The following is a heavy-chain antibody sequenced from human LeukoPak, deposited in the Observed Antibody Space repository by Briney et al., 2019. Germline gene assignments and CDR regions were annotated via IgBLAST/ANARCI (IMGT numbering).Heavy chain of an antibody. CDR2: IYSGGST. CDR1: GLTFSDAW. V-gene: IGHV3-53*01. D-gene: IGHD2-2*01. J-gene: IGHJ1*01. Sequence: GGSLRLSCVVSGLTFSDAWMTWVRQAPGKGLEWVSLIYSGGSTYYVDSVKGRFTISRDNSKNTLYLQVNSLRAEDTAVYYCARGDRSCGSTSCYVEHFQDWGQGTLVTVSS. CDR3: ARGDRSCGSTSCYVEHFQD.